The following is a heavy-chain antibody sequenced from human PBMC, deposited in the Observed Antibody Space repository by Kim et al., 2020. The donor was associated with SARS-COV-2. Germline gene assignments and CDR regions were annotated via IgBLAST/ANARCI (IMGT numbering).Heavy chain of an antibody. CDR3: ARGISLDY. J-gene: IGHJ4*02. CDR1: GFTVSSNY. CDR2: IYSGGST. Sequence: GGSLRLSCAASGFTVSSNYMSWVRQAPGKGLEWVSVIYSGGSTSYADSVKGRFTISKDNSENTLYLQMNSLRAEDTAVYYCARGISLDYWGQGTLVTVSS. V-gene: IGHV3-66*02.